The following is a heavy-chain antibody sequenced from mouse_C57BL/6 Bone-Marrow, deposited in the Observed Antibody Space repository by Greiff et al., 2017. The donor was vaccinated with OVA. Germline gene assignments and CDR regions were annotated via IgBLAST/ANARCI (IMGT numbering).Heavy chain of an antibody. J-gene: IGHJ3*01. V-gene: IGHV1-81*01. CDR2: IYPRSGNT. CDR1: GYTFTRYG. CDR3: ARGAGTTY. Sequence: VKLVESGAELARPGASVKLSCKASGYTFTRYGISWVKQRTGQGLEWIGEIYPRSGNTYYNEKFKGKATLTADKSSSTAYMELRSLTSEDSAVYFCARGAGTTYWGQGTLVTVSA. D-gene: IGHD4-1*01.